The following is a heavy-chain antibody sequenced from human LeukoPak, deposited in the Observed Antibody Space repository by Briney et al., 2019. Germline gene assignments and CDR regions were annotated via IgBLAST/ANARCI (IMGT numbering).Heavy chain of an antibody. CDR1: GFTFSNHG. J-gene: IGHJ2*01. V-gene: IGHV3-23*01. Sequence: GGSLRLSCAASGFTFSNHGMNWVRQAPGKGLEWVSGISPGGDITYYADSVQGWFTISRDNSKNTVYLQMNSLRAEDTAVYYCAKEHGEFDLWGRGTLVTVSS. D-gene: IGHD7-27*01. CDR3: AKEHGEFDL. CDR2: ISPGGDIT.